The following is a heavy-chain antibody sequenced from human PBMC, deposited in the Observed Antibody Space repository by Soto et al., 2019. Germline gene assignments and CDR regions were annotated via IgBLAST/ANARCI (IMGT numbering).Heavy chain of an antibody. Sequence: GGSLRLSCAASGFTFSSYAMHWVRQAPGKGLEWVAVISYDGTNKFYADSVKGRFTISRDNSKSTLYLQVDSLRPEDAAVYYCARDPKTSGGQHWAFNYFDSWGQGTLVTVSS. CDR3: ARDPKTSGGQHWAFNYFDS. J-gene: IGHJ4*02. CDR2: ISYDGTNK. D-gene: IGHD7-27*01. V-gene: IGHV3-30-3*01. CDR1: GFTFSSYA.